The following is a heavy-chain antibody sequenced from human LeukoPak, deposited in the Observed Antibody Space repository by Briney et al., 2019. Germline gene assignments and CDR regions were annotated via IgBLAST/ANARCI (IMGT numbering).Heavy chain of an antibody. CDR2: IYYSGST. CDR1: GGSISSYY. J-gene: IGHJ4*02. CDR3: ASPSKWGLSDLDY. V-gene: IGHV4-59*08. D-gene: IGHD1-26*01. Sequence: SETLSLTCTVSGGSISSYYWSWIRQPPGKGLEWIGYIYYSGSTNYNPSPKSRVTISVDTSKNQFSLQLRSVTAADTAMYYCASPSKWGLSDLDYWGQGTLVTVSS.